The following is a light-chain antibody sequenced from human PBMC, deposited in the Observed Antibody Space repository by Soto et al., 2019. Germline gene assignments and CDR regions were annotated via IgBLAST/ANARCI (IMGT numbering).Light chain of an antibody. CDR2: AAS. Sequence: DIQMTQSPSSLSASVGDRVTITCRASQDLSNYLDWYQQKPGKVPKLLIYAASTLHSGVPSRFSGSGSGTDFTLTISGLQHEDVANFYCQNYNGAPWTFGHGTKVEIE. CDR3: QNYNGAPWT. CDR1: QDLSNY. V-gene: IGKV1-27*01. J-gene: IGKJ1*01.